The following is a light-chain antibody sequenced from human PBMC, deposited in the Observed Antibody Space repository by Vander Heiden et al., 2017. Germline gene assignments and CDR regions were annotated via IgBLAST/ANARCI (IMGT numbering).Light chain of an antibody. Sequence: EVVLTQSPGTLSLSPGETATLSCRASQSVSSSYLAWYQQKPGQAPMLLIFGTSTRATGIPDRFSGSGSGTDFTLTISRLEPEDFAVYCCHQYGSSPRTFGQGTKVEIK. V-gene: IGKV3-20*01. CDR3: HQYGSSPRT. CDR1: QSVSSSY. J-gene: IGKJ1*01. CDR2: GTS.